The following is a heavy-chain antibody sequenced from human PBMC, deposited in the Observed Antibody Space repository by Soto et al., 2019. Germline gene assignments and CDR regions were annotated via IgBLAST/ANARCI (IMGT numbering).Heavy chain of an antibody. V-gene: IGHV3-23*01. D-gene: IGHD2-2*01. CDR3: AKGLLASGVVVQAAMDPRRYYYYYMDV. J-gene: IGHJ6*03. Sequence: EVQLLESGGGLVQPGGSLRLSCAASGFTFSSYAMSWVRQAPGKGLEWVSAISGSGGSTYYADSVKGRFTISRDNSKNALDLQMDSLRAEDTAVYYCAKGLLASGVVVQAAMDPRRYYYYYMDVWGKGTTVTVSS. CDR2: ISGSGGST. CDR1: GFTFSSYA.